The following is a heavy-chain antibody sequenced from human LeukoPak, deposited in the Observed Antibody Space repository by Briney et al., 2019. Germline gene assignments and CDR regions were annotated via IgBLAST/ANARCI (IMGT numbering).Heavy chain of an antibody. CDR1: GFTFSSYW. CDR2: IKQDGSEK. Sequence: PGGSLRLSCAPSGFTFSSYWMSWVRQAPGKGLEWVANIKQDGSEKYYVDSVKGRFTISRDNAKNSLYLQMNSLRAEDTAVYYCARDKIYYFDYWGQGTLVTVSS. V-gene: IGHV3-7*01. J-gene: IGHJ4*02. CDR3: ARDKIYYFDY.